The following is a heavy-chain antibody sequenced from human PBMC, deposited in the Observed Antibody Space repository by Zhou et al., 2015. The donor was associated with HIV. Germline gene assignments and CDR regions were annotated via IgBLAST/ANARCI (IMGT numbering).Heavy chain of an antibody. CDR2: LGGYNGRA. Sequence: QVQLVQSGGEVKKPGTSVKVSCATSGFTFANYGINWVRQAPGQGLEWLGWLGGYNGRADYNRKFQGRVTMSRDTSTHTDYLEVRSLRSDDTAVYYCARDLGYGSGSYYVYWGQGTLVTVSS. D-gene: IGHD3-10*01. J-gene: IGHJ4*02. CDR1: GFTFANYG. V-gene: IGHV1-18*01. CDR3: ARDLGYGSGSYYVY.